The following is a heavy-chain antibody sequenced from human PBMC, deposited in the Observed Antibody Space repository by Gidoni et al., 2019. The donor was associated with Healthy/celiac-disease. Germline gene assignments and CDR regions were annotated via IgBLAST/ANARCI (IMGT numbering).Heavy chain of an antibody. CDR3: ARWGHNWNYRWFDP. V-gene: IGHV4-34*01. J-gene: IGHJ5*02. Sequence: QVQLQQWGAGLLKPSETLSLTCAVYGGSFSGYYWSWIRQPPGKGLEWIGEINHSGSTNYNPSLKSRVTISVDTSKNQFSLKLSSVTAADTAVYYCARWGHNWNYRWFDPWGQGTLVTVSS. CDR1: GGSFSGYY. CDR2: INHSGST. D-gene: IGHD1-7*01.